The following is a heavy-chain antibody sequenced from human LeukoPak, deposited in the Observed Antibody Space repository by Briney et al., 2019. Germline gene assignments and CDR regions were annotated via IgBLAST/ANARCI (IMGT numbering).Heavy chain of an antibody. CDR1: GFTFGIYA. D-gene: IGHD5-12*01. Sequence: GGSLRLSCAASGFTFGIYAMTWVRQAPGKGLQWVSAITGSGGSTYYADSVKGRFTISRDNSKNTLYLRMNGLRAEDTAVYYCATLPRGPTGYVGYGGEDYWGQGTLVTVSS. J-gene: IGHJ4*02. V-gene: IGHV3-23*01. CDR2: ITGSGGST. CDR3: ATLPRGPTGYVGYGGEDY.